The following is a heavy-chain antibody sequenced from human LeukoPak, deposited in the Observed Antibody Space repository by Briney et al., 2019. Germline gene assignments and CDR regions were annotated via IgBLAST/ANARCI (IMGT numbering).Heavy chain of an antibody. CDR3: AKVSVCYGCYLDF. CDR2: INGPGDNP. V-gene: IGHV3-23*01. Sequence: GGSLRLSCAASGYAFSSHGLTWVRQAPGKGLEWVSTINGPGDNPYCAETVKGRFTISRDNSKNTLYLQMHSLRAEDTAIYYCAKVSVCYGCYLDFWGQGTLVTVS. D-gene: IGHD3-16*01. CDR1: GYAFSSHG. J-gene: IGHJ4*02.